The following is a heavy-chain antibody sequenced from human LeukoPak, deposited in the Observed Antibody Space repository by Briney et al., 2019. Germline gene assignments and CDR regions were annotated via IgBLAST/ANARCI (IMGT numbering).Heavy chain of an antibody. CDR2: IIPIFGTA. V-gene: IGHV1-69*13. CDR3: ARYALYYDSSGQYFDY. D-gene: IGHD3-22*01. J-gene: IGHJ4*02. Sequence: SVKVSCKASGYTFTSYAMNWVRQAPGQGLEWMGGIIPIFGTANYAQKFQGRVTITADESTSTAYMELSSLRSEDTAVYYCARYALYYDSSGQYFDYWGQGTLVTVSS. CDR1: GYTFTSYA.